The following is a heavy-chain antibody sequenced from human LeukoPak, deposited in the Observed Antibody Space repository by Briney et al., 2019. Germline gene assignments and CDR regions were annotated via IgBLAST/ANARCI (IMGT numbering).Heavy chain of an antibody. CDR3: AREGDAYTTPFDY. D-gene: IGHD5-24*01. Sequence: PGGSLRLSCAASGFTFSSYSMNWVRQAPGKGLEWVSCISSSSSYIYYGDSVKGRFTTSRDNAKNSLYLQMNSLRAEDTAVYYCAREGDAYTTPFDYWGQGTLVTVSS. CDR1: GFTFSSYS. CDR2: ISSSSSYI. J-gene: IGHJ4*02. V-gene: IGHV3-21*01.